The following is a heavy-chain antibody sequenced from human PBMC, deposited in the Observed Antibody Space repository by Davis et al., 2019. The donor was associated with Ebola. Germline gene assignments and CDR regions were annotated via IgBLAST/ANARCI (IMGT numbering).Heavy chain of an antibody. J-gene: IGHJ5*02. CDR2: IDWDDDK. D-gene: IGHD2-15*01. Sequence: SGPTPVNPTQTLTLTCTFSGFSLSTSGMRVSWIRQLPGKALEWLALIDWDDDKYYSTSLKTRLTISKDTSKSQVVLTMTNMDPVDTATYYCARIQILGYCSGGSCYLIHWFDPWGQGTLVTVSS. CDR1: GFSLSTSGMR. V-gene: IGHV2-70*01. CDR3: ARIQILGYCSGGSCYLIHWFDP.